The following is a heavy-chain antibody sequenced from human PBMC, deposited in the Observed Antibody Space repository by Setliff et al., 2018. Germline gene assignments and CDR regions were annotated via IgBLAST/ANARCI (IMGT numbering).Heavy chain of an antibody. J-gene: IGHJ5*02. CDR2: INAGNGNT. CDR1: GYTFTSYA. CDR3: ARDTYIGDFWSGYYIQGRFDP. D-gene: IGHD3-3*01. V-gene: IGHV1-3*01. Sequence: ASVKVSCKASGYTFTSYAMHWVRQAPGQRLEWMGWINAGNGNTKYSQKFQGRVTITRDTSASTAYMALSSLRSEDTAVYYCARDTYIGDFWSGYYIQGRFDPWCQRTLVTVSS.